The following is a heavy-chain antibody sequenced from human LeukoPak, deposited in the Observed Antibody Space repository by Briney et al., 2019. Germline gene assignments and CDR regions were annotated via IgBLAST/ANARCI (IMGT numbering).Heavy chain of an antibody. J-gene: IGHJ5*02. Sequence: SVNVSCKASGFTFTSSAVQWVRQARGQRLEWIGWIVVGSGNTNYAQKFQERVTITRDMSTSTAYMELSSLRSEDTAVYYCAAVTTFGSGSYRWFDPWGQGTLVTVSS. CDR2: IVVGSGNT. CDR3: AAVTTFGSGSYRWFDP. CDR1: GFTFTSSA. V-gene: IGHV1-58*01. D-gene: IGHD3-10*01.